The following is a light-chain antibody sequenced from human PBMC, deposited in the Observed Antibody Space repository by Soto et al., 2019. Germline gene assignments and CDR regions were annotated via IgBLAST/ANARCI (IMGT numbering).Light chain of an antibody. CDR3: QQYGSSPVT. V-gene: IGKV3-20*01. CDR1: QSVSSSY. CDR2: GAS. J-gene: IGKJ2*01. Sequence: EIVLTQSPGTLSLSPRERATLSCRASQSVSSSYLAWYQQKPGQAPRLLIYGASSRASGIPDRFSGSGSGTDFTLTISRLEPEDFAVYYCQQYGSSPVTFGQGTKLEIK.